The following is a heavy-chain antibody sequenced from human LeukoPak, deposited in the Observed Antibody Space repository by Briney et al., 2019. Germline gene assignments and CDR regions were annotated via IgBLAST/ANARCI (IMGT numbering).Heavy chain of an antibody. J-gene: IGHJ3*02. V-gene: IGHV3-9*01. CDR2: ISWNSGSI. CDR3: AKDKRSGDSSGSGAFDI. D-gene: IGHD6-19*01. CDR1: GFTFDDYA. Sequence: GGSLRLSCAASGFTFDDYAMHWVRQAPGKGLEWVSGISWNSGSIGYADSVKGRFTISRDNAKNSLYLQMNSLRAEDTALYYCAKDKRSGDSSGSGAFDIWGQGTMVTVSS.